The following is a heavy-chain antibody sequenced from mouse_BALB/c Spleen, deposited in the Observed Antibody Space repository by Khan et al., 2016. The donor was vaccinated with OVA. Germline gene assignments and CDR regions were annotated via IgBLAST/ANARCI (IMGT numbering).Heavy chain of an antibody. J-gene: IGHJ3*01. CDR1: GFTFSTYG. Sequence: EVKLEESGGDLVKPGGSLKLSCAASGFTFSTYGMSWVRQTPDNRLEWVATVSPGGSYTYYPDSVKGRFTLSRDNAKNTLYLPMSGLKSEDTAMFYCTRRAYYYDSEGFDYWGQGTMVTVSA. CDR2: VSPGGSYT. CDR3: TRRAYYYDSEGFDY. V-gene: IGHV5-6*02. D-gene: IGHD1-1*01.